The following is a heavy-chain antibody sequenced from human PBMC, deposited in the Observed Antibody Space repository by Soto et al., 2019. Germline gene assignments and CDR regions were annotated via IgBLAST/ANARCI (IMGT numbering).Heavy chain of an antibody. CDR3: ASWGSNWNDYAFDI. Sequence: QVQLVQSGAEVKKPGSSVKVSCKASGGTFSSYTISWVRQAPGQGLEWMGRIIPILGIANYAQKFQGRVTITADKSTSTAYMELSSLRSEDTALYYCASWGSNWNDYAFDIWGHGTMVTVSS. J-gene: IGHJ3*02. CDR2: IIPILGIA. D-gene: IGHD1-1*01. CDR1: GGTFSSYT. V-gene: IGHV1-69*02.